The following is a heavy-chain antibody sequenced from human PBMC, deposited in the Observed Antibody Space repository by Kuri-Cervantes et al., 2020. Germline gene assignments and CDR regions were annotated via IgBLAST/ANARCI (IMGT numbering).Heavy chain of an antibody. CDR2: SIPIFGSP. Sequence: VKVSCKASGGTFSEYGIGWVRQAPGQGLEWMGGSIPIFGSPKYAQKFQGRVTISTDESAATAYMELRSLRSDDTAVYYCAREWRGGSRSFGCSAFDIWGQGTMVTVSS. D-gene: IGHD1-26*01. CDR1: GGTFSEYG. J-gene: IGHJ3*02. CDR3: AREWRGGSRSFGCSAFDI. V-gene: IGHV1-69*05.